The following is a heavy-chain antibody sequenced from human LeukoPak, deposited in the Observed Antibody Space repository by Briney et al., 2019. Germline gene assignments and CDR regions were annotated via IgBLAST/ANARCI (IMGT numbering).Heavy chain of an antibody. D-gene: IGHD3-3*01. CDR3: ARGGHYDFWSGSARWFDP. CDR2: IYYSGST. J-gene: IGHJ5*02. Sequence: SETLSLTCTVSGGSISSYYWSWIRQPPGKGLEWIGYIYYSGSTNYNPSLKSRVTISVDTSKNQFSLKLSSVTAADTAVYYCARGGHYDFWSGSARWFDPWGQGTLVTVSS. V-gene: IGHV4-59*01. CDR1: GGSISSYY.